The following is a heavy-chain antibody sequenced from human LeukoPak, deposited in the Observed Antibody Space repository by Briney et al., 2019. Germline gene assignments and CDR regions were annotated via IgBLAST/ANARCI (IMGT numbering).Heavy chain of an antibody. V-gene: IGHV4-39*07. CDR3: ARDTPGTQNIESDAFDI. D-gene: IGHD1-1*01. CDR1: GGSISSSSYY. Sequence: PSETLSLTCTVSGGSISSSSYYWGWIRRPPGKGLEWIGSIYYSGSTYYNPSLKSRVTISVDTSKNQFSLKLSSVTAADTAVYYCARDTPGTQNIESDAFDIWGQGTMVTVSS. CDR2: IYYSGST. J-gene: IGHJ3*02.